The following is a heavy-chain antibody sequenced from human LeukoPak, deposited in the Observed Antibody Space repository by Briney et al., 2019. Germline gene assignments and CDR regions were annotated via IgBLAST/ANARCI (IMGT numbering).Heavy chain of an antibody. J-gene: IGHJ3*02. CDR1: GFTFSSYA. CDR3: AKRYCSSSSCYSEIGYAFDI. CDR2: ISRIGGST. D-gene: IGHD2-2*01. Sequence: GGSLRLSCAASGFTFSSYAMSWVRQAPGKGLDWVSAISRIGGSTYYADSVKGRFTISRDNYKYTLYLQMNSLRAEDTAVYYCAKRYCSSSSCYSEIGYAFDIWGQGTMVTVSP. V-gene: IGHV3-23*01.